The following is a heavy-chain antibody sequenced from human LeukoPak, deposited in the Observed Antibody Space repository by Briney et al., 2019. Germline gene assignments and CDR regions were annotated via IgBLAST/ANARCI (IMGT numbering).Heavy chain of an antibody. CDR2: IYTSGST. CDR3: ARGLGYDFWSGYSALDI. CDR1: GGSISSYY. Sequence: SETLSLTCTVSGGSISSYYWSWIRQPAGKGLEWTGRIYTSGSTNYNPSLKSRVTMSVDTSKNQFSLKLSSVTAADTAVYYCARGLGYDFWSGYSALDIWGQGTMVTVSS. V-gene: IGHV4-4*07. J-gene: IGHJ3*02. D-gene: IGHD3-3*01.